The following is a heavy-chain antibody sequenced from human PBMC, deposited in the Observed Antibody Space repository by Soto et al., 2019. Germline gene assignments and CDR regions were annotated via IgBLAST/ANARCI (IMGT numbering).Heavy chain of an antibody. J-gene: IGHJ3*02. D-gene: IGHD5-18*01. Sequence: SQTLSLSCVSSGDSVSSNSAAWNWIRQSPSRGLEWLGRTYYRSKWYNDYAVSVKSRITINPDTSKKQFTLQLNSVTPEDTSVYYSARAYWIQLWPPINDAFDIWGQGTMATVSS. CDR1: GDSVSSNSAA. CDR2: TYYRSKWYN. V-gene: IGHV6-1*01. CDR3: ARAYWIQLWPPINDAFDI.